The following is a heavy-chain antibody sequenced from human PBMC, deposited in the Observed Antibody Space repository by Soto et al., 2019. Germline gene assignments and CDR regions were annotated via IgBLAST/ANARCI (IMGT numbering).Heavy chain of an antibody. V-gene: IGHV4-59*01. J-gene: IGHJ6*02. Sequence: SETLSLTCTVSGGSISSYYWSWIRQPPGKGLEWIGYIYYSGSTNYNPSLKSRVTISVDTSKNQFSLKLSSVTAADTAVYYCARESGGDYYYYYGMDVWGQGTTVTVS. CDR2: IYYSGST. CDR1: GGSISSYY. CDR3: ARESGGDYYYYYGMDV. D-gene: IGHD3-10*01.